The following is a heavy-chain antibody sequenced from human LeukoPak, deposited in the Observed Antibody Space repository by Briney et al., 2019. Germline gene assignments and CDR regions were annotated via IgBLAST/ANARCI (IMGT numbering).Heavy chain of an antibody. J-gene: IGHJ4*02. Sequence: GASVKVSCKASGYTFTGYYMHWVRQAPGQGLEWMGWINPNSGGTNYAQKFQGRVTMTRDTSISTAYMGLSRLRSDDTAVYYCARDXCSSTSCYSLDYWGQGTLVTVSS. CDR1: GYTFTGYY. D-gene: IGHD2-2*01. CDR3: ARDXCSSTSCYSLDY. V-gene: IGHV1-2*02. CDR2: INPNSGGT.